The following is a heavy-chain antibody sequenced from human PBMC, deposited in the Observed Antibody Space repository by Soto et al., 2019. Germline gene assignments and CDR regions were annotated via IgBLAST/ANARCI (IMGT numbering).Heavy chain of an antibody. J-gene: IGHJ4*02. CDR3: ARDREPDYAFWPGFPL. CDR1: GGTFFNYA. V-gene: IGHV1-69*01. D-gene: IGHD3-3*01. Sequence: QVQLVQSGAEVKKPGSSVKISCKTSGGTFFNYAINWVRQAPGQGLEWMGGIIPVFGAPNYAQNFQGRVTITADESTSTAYTELSSLRSEDTAVYFCARDREPDYAFWPGFPLWGQGTLVTVSS. CDR2: IIPVFGAP.